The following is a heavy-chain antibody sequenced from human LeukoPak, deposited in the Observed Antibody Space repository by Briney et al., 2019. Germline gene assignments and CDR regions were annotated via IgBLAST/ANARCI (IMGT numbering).Heavy chain of an antibody. D-gene: IGHD6-25*01. CDR3: ARDRGRYYMDV. CDR1: GFSFISYS. CDR2: ISSSSDYI. J-gene: IGHJ6*03. Sequence: GGSLRLSCAASGFSFISYSMNWVRQAPGKGLEWVSSISSSSDYIYHADSVKGRFTISRDNPKKSLYLQMNSLRAGDTAVYYCARDRGRYYMDVWGKGTTVTISS. V-gene: IGHV3-21*01.